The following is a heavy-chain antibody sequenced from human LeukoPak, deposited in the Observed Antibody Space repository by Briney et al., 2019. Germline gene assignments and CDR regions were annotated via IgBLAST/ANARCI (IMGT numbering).Heavy chain of an antibody. D-gene: IGHD7-27*01. V-gene: IGHV1-18*01. CDR1: GYTFISYG. CDR3: ARDLSSNWGYDYYYGMDV. Sequence: ASVKVSCKASGYTFISYGIIWVRQAPGQGLEWMGWISAYNGHTFYGQKLQGRDTMTTDTSTSTAYMELRSLRSDVTAVYFCARDLSSNWGYDYYYGMDVWGQGTTVTVSS. CDR2: ISAYNGHT. J-gene: IGHJ6*02.